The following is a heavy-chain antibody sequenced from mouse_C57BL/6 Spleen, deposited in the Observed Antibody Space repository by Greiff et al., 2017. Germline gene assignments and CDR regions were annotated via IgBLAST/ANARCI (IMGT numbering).Heavy chain of an antibody. CDR3: ARGHDGPKGDYYAMDY. D-gene: IGHD2-3*01. CDR1: GYTFTDYN. J-gene: IGHJ4*01. V-gene: IGHV1-22*01. Sequence: EVQLQQSGPELVKPGASVKMSCKASGYTFTDYNMHWVKQSHGKSLEWIGYINPNNGGTSYNQKFKGKATLTVNKSSSTAYLELRSLTSEDSAVYYCARGHDGPKGDYYAMDYWGQGTSVTVSS. CDR2: INPNNGGT.